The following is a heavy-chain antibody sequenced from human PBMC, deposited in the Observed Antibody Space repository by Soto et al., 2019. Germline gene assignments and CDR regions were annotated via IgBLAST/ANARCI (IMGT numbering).Heavy chain of an antibody. CDR3: ARGKYSSSSEFDY. D-gene: IGHD6-6*01. Sequence: GGSLRLSCAASGFTFSSYLMSWVRQAPGKGLEWVANIKQDGSEKYYVDSVKGRFTISRDNAKNSLYLQMNSLRAEDTAVYYCARGKYSSSSEFDYWGQGTMLTV. CDR1: GFTFSSYL. CDR2: IKQDGSEK. V-gene: IGHV3-7*04. J-gene: IGHJ4*02.